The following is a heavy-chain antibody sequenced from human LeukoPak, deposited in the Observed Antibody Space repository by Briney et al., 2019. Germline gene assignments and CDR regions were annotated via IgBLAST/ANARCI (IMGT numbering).Heavy chain of an antibody. Sequence: PGGSLRLSCAASGFTFSSYNMNWVRQAPGKGLEWVSSISSSSSYIYYADSLKGRFTISRDNAKNSLYLQMNSLRAEDTAVYYCARERGRGAAAGYYFDYWGQGTLVTVSS. D-gene: IGHD6-13*01. J-gene: IGHJ4*02. CDR2: ISSSSSYI. V-gene: IGHV3-21*01. CDR1: GFTFSSYN. CDR3: ARERGRGAAAGYYFDY.